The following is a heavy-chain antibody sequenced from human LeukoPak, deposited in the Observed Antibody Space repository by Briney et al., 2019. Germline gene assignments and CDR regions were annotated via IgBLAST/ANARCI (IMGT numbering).Heavy chain of an antibody. D-gene: IGHD2-2*01. V-gene: IGHV1-2*02. Sequence: ASLKVSCKASGYAFTGYYMHWVRQAPGQGLEWMGWINPNSGGTNYAQKFQGRVTMTRDTSISTAYMGLSRLRSDDTAVYYCARMFRYCSSTSCLPYFDYWGQGTLVTVSS. CDR1: GYAFTGYY. CDR3: ARMFRYCSSTSCLPYFDY. CDR2: INPNSGGT. J-gene: IGHJ4*02.